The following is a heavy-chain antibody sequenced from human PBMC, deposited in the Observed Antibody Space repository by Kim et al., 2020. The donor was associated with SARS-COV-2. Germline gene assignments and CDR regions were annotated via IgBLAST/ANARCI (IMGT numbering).Heavy chain of an antibody. CDR1: GFTFSSYG. CDR3: ARADYYGSAGFDP. V-gene: IGHV3-33*01. Sequence: GGSLRLSCAASGFTFSSYGMHWVRQAPGKGLEWVAVIWYDGSNKYYADSVKGRFTISRDNSKNTLYLQMNSLRAEDTAVYYCARADYYGSAGFDPWGQGTLVTVSS. D-gene: IGHD3-10*01. CDR2: IWYDGSNK. J-gene: IGHJ5*02.